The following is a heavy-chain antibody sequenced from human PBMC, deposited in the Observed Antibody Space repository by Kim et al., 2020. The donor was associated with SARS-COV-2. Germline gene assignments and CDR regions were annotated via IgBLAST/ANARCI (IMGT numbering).Heavy chain of an antibody. D-gene: IGHD3-10*01. CDR1: GFTFGSYG. CDR2: ITSSPNTI. J-gene: IGHJ6*01. CDR3: ASNCTGGTASYSDGVDV. V-gene: IGHV3-48*02. Sequence: GGSLRLSCGASGFTFGSYGMNWVRQAPGKGLEWVSYITSSPNTISYADSVKGRFTMSIDNAKNSMYLQMNSQRDEDADVYYCASNCTGGTASYSDGVDV.